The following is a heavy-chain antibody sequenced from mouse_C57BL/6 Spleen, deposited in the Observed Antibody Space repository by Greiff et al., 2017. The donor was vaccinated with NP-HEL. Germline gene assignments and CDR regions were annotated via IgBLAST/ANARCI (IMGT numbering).Heavy chain of an antibody. CDR1: GYTFTSYW. J-gene: IGHJ2*01. D-gene: IGHD1-1*01. CDR2: IDPSDSYT. Sequence: QVQLQQPGAELVKPGASVKLSCKASGYTFTSYWMQWVKQRPGQGLEWIGEIDPSDSYTNYNQKFKGKATLTVDTSSSTAYMQLSSLTSEDSAVYYCVLLPLLDFDYWGQGTTLTVSS. CDR3: VLLPLLDFDY. V-gene: IGHV1-50*01.